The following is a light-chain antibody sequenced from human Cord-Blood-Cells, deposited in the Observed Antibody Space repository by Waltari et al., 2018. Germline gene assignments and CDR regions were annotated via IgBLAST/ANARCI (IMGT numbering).Light chain of an antibody. V-gene: IGKV1-39*01. Sequence: DIQMTPTPSSLSASVGDRAPITWRARQSISSYLNWYQQKPGKAPKLLIYAASCLQSGGPARFSGSGSGTDFTLTISSLQPEDFATYYCQQSYSTPYTFGQGTKVEI. CDR2: AAS. CDR1: QSISSY. J-gene: IGKJ2*01. CDR3: QQSYSTPYT.